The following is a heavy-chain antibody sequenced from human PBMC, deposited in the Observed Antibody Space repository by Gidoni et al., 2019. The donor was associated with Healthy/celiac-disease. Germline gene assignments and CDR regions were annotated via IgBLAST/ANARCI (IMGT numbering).Heavy chain of an antibody. CDR1: GFPFSSYA. D-gene: IGHD2-21*02. CDR2: ISGSGGSK. J-gene: IGHJ3*02. V-gene: IGHV3-23*01. CDR3: AKDPPVIVVVTAMTFDI. Sequence: EVQLLESGGGLVQPGGSLRLSCAASGFPFSSYAMSWVRQAPGKGLGWVSAISGSGGSKYYADSVKGRFTISRDNSKNTLYLQMNSLGAEDTAVYYCAKDPPVIVVVTAMTFDIWGQGTMVTVSS.